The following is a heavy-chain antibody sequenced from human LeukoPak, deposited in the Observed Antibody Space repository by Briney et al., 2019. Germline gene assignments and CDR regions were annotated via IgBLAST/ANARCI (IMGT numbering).Heavy chain of an antibody. J-gene: IGHJ3*02. CDR3: ARDRVTMSSDAFDI. V-gene: IGHV3-74*01. CDR2: IQRDGSSP. CDR1: GFAYSGSS. Sequence: GGSLRLSCTASGFAYSGSSMHWVRRAPGKGLEWVSGIQRDGSSPTYADSVKGRFTISRDNSKNTLYLQMNSLRAEDTAVYYCARDRVTMSSDAFDIWGQGTMVTVSS. D-gene: IGHD3-10*02.